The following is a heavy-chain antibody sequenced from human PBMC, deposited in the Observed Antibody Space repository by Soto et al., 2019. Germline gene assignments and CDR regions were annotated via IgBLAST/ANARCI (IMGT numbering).Heavy chain of an antibody. CDR1: GFTFSDYY. Sequence: QVQLVESGGGLVKPGGSLRLSCAASGFTFSDYYMSWIRQAPGKGLESVSYISSSSSYTNYADSVKGRFTISRDNAKNSLYLQMNSLRAEDTAVYYCARQYSSSGGYYYYGMDVWGQGTTVTVSS. CDR3: ARQYSSSGGYYYYGMDV. J-gene: IGHJ6*02. CDR2: ISSSSSYT. D-gene: IGHD6-6*01. V-gene: IGHV3-11*06.